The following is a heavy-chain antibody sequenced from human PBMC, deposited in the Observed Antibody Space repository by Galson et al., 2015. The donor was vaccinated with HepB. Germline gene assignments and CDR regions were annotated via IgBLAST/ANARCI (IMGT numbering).Heavy chain of an antibody. D-gene: IGHD2-21*01. V-gene: IGHV4-39*02. J-gene: IGHJ4*02. CDR1: GVSIRNNRYY. CDR2: IYYTENT. CDR3: ARAADDSRTYLWSD. Sequence: ATLSLTCSVSGVSIRNNRYYWGWIRQSPGKGLEWLGNIYYTENTYYNPSLNGRLTVSQDKSKNHFSLNLRSVTAADTAVYYCARAADDSRTYLWSDWGQGTRVIVSS.